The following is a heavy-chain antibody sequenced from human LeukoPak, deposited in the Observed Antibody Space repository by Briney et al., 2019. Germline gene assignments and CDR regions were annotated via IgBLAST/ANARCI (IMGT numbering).Heavy chain of an antibody. Sequence: SVKVSCKASGGTFSSYTISWVRQAPGQGLEWMGRLIPILGIANYAQKFQGRVTITADKSTSTAYMELSSLRSEDTAVYYCARENPTKIAAAGTGYFDYWGQGTLVTLSS. V-gene: IGHV1-69*04. CDR3: ARENPTKIAAAGTGYFDY. CDR1: GGTFSSYT. D-gene: IGHD6-13*01. CDR2: LIPILGIA. J-gene: IGHJ4*02.